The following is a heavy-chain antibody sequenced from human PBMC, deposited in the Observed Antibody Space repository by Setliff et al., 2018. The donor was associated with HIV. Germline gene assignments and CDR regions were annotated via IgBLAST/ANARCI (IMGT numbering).Heavy chain of an antibody. D-gene: IGHD2-2*01. J-gene: IGHJ6*03. Sequence: TLSLTCTVSGGSISSSNYYWGWIRQPPGKGLEWLALIYWDDDKRYSPSLESRLTITKDTSKNQVVLTMTNMDPVDTATYYCAHSYCSSTSCYPHYYYYMDVWGKGTTVTVSS. CDR3: AHSYCSSTSCYPHYYYYMDV. V-gene: IGHV2-5*02. CDR1: GGSISSSNYY. CDR2: IYWDDDK.